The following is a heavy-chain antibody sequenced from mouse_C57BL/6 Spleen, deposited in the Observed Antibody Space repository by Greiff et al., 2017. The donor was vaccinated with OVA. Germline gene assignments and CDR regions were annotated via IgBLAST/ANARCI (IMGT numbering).Heavy chain of an antibody. V-gene: IGHV1-15*01. D-gene: IGHD2-1*01. CDR1: GYTFTDYE. J-gene: IGHJ3*01. Sequence: VQLQESGAELVRPGASVTLSCKASGYTFTDYEMHWVKQTPVHGLEWIGDIDPETGGTAYNQKFKGEAILTADKSSSTAYMELRSLTSEDAAVYYCTRGDYGNYEGFAYWGQGTLVTVSA. CDR3: TRGDYGNYEGFAY. CDR2: IDPETGGT.